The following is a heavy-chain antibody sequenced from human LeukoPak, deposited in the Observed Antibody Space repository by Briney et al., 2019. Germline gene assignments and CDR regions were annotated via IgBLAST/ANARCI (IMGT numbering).Heavy chain of an antibody. CDR3: ARAHSSSWSIGELENALYDY. V-gene: IGHV3-20*04. CDR2: INWNGGST. J-gene: IGHJ4*02. D-gene: IGHD6-13*01. Sequence: PGGSLRLSCAASGFTFSSYGMSWVRQAPGKGLEWVSGINWNGGSTGYADSVKGRFTISRDNAKNSLYLQMNSLRAEDTALYYCARAHSSSWSIGELENALYDYWGQGTLVTVSS. CDR1: GFTFSSYG.